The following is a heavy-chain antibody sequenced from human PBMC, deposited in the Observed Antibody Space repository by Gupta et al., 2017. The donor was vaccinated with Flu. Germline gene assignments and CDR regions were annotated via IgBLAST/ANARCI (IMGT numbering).Heavy chain of an antibody. CDR2: IYYSGST. Sequence: QLQLQESGPGLVKPSETLSLTCTVSGGSISSSSYYWGWIRQPPGKGLEWIGSIYYSGSTYYNPSLKSRVTISVDTSKNQFSLKLSSVTAADTAVYYCASQSADSSSSKFDYWGQGTLVTVSS. CDR3: ASQSADSSSSKFDY. J-gene: IGHJ4*02. CDR1: GGSISSSSYY. V-gene: IGHV4-39*01. D-gene: IGHD6-6*01.